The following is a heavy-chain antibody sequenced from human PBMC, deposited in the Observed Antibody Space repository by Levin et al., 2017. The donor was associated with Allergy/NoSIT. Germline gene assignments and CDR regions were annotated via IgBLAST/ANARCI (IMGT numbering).Heavy chain of an antibody. CDR1: GYTFTSYG. D-gene: IGHD5-12*01. CDR3: AVPRSGYDWGGYYYYYGMDV. V-gene: IGHV1-18*01. Sequence: ASVKVSCKASGYTFTSYGISWVRQAPGQGLEWMGWISAYNGNTNYAQKLQGRVTMTTDTSTSTAYMELRSLRSDDTAVYYCAVPRSGYDWGGYYYYYGMDVWGQGTTVTVSS. CDR2: ISAYNGNT. J-gene: IGHJ6*02.